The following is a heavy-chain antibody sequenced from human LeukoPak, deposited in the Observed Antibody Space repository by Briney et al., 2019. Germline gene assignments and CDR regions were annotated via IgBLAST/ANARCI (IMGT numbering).Heavy chain of an antibody. CDR2: ISGSGGST. CDR3: AKGYCSGGSCYSFPYYYYGMDV. J-gene: IGHJ6*02. V-gene: IGHV3-23*01. CDR1: GFTLSSYA. D-gene: IGHD2-15*01. Sequence: GGSLRLSCAASGFTLSSYAMSWVRQAPGKGLEWVSAISGSGGSTYYADSVKGRFTISRDNSKNTLYLQMNSLRAEDTAVYYCAKGYCSGGSCYSFPYYYYGMDVWGQGTTVTVSS.